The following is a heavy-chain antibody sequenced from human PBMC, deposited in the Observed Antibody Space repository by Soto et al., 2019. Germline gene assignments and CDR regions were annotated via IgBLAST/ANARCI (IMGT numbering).Heavy chain of an antibody. CDR1: GYTFTSYA. CDR3: ASSPFCSGGSCYSGNDY. Sequence: ASVKVSCKASGYTFTSYAMHWVRQAPGQRLEWMGWISAYNGNTKYSQKFQGRVTITRDTSASTAYMELSSLRSEDTAVYYCASSPFCSGGSCYSGNDYWGQGTLVTSPQ. J-gene: IGHJ4*02. D-gene: IGHD2-15*01. V-gene: IGHV1-3*01. CDR2: ISAYNGNT.